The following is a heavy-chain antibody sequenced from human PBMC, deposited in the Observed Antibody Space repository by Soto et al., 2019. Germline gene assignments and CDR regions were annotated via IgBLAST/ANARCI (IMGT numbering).Heavy chain of an antibody. J-gene: IGHJ6*02. CDR2: ISAYNGNT. CDR3: ARVPFSHSSGWYFYGMDV. CDR1: GYTFTSYG. V-gene: IGHV1-18*01. Sequence: PRASVKVSCKASGYTFTSYGISWVRQAPGQGLEWMGCISAYNGNTNYAQKLQGRVTMTTDTSTSTAYMELRSLRSDDTAVYYCARVPFSHSSGWYFYGMDVWGQGTTVTVSS. D-gene: IGHD6-19*01.